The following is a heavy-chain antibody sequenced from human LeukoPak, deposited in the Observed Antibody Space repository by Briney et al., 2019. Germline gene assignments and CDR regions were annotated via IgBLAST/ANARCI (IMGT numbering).Heavy chain of an antibody. CDR2: ISGSGGST. J-gene: IGHJ6*03. D-gene: IGHD2-15*01. Sequence: GGSLRLSCAASGFTLSSYAMSWVRQAPGKGLEWVSAISGSGGSTYYADSVKGRFTISRDNSKNTLYLQMNSLRAEDTAVYYCAKTVAASLYYYYYMDVWGKGTTVTVSS. CDR3: AKTVAASLYYYYYMDV. V-gene: IGHV3-23*01. CDR1: GFTLSSYA.